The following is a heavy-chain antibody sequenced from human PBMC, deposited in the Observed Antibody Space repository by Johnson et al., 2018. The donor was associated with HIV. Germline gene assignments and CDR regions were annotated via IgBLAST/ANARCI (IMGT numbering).Heavy chain of an antibody. CDR2: ISYDGSNK. V-gene: IGHV3-30*14. CDR1: GFTFSSYP. Sequence: QVLLVESGGGVVQPGRSLRLSCAASGFTFSSYPMHWVRQAPGKGLEWVAVISYDGSNKYYADSVKGRFTISRDNSKNTLYLQMGSLRAEDMAVYYCAREGLIVGATLGAFDVWGQGTMVTVSS. CDR3: AREGLIVGATLGAFDV. J-gene: IGHJ3*01. D-gene: IGHD1-26*01.